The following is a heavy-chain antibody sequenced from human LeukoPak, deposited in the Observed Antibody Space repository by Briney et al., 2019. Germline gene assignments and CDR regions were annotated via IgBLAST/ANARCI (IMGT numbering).Heavy chain of an antibody. V-gene: IGHV3-23*01. Sequence: GGSLRLSCAASGFTFSTYAMNWVRQAPGKGLEWVSSISGSNDNTYYADSVKDRFTISRDNSKNTLYLQMNSLRAEDTAVYYCAKGRGTTVTSAANYWGQGTLVTVSS. CDR3: AKGRGTTVTSAANY. D-gene: IGHD4-17*01. J-gene: IGHJ4*02. CDR2: ISGSNDNT. CDR1: GFTFSTYA.